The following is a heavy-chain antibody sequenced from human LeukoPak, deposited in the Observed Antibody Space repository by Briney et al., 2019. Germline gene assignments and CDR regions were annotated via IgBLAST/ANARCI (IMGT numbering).Heavy chain of an antibody. V-gene: IGHV3-30*02. CDR2: IWYDGNDK. Sequence: GGSLRLSCAASGFTFSSYGMHWVRQAPGKGLEWVAFIWYDGNDKYYADSVKGRFTISRDNSKNTLYLQMNSLRAEDTAVYYCVKANIVGAFDPWGQGTLVTVSS. CDR3: VKANIVGAFDP. J-gene: IGHJ5*02. CDR1: GFTFSSYG. D-gene: IGHD1-26*01.